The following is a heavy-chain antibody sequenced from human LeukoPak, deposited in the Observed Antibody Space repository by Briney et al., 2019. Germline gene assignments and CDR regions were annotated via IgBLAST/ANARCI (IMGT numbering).Heavy chain of an antibody. CDR2: IYSGGTT. Sequence: GGSLRLSCTASGFTVSSNYMSWVRQAPGKGLEWVSVIYSGGTTYYADSVKGRFTISRDNSKNTLYLQMNSLRAEDTAVYYCARILAMAFDYWGQGTLVTVSS. CDR1: GFTVSSNY. CDR3: ARILAMAFDY. V-gene: IGHV3-53*01. J-gene: IGHJ4*02. D-gene: IGHD5-18*01.